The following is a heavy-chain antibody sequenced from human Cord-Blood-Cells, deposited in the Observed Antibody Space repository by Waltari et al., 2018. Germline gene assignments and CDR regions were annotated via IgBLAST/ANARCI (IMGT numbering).Heavy chain of an antibody. V-gene: IGHV3-53*01. J-gene: IGHJ4*02. CDR3: ARDYGSGSYFDY. D-gene: IGHD3-10*01. CDR2: IYSGGST. CDR1: GFTVSSNY. Sequence: SLRLSCAASGFTVSSNYMSWVRQAPGKGMEWVSVIYSGGSTYYADSVKGRFTISRDNSKNTLYLQMNSLRAEDTAVYYCARDYGSGSYFDYWGQGTLVTVSS.